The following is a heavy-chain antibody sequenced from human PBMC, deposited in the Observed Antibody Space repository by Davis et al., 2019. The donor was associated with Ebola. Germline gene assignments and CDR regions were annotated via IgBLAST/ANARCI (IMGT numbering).Heavy chain of an antibody. CDR2: IYCSGST. Sequence: SETLSLTCTVSGGPISSSSYYWGWIRQPPGKGLEWTGRIYCSGSTYYNPSLKSRVPISVDTSKNQFSLKLSSVTAADTAVYYCARHGNSGYDSLLVNWFDPWGQGTLVTVSS. CDR3: ARHGNSGYDSLLVNWFDP. V-gene: IGHV4-39*01. D-gene: IGHD5-12*01. CDR1: GGPISSSSYY. J-gene: IGHJ5*02.